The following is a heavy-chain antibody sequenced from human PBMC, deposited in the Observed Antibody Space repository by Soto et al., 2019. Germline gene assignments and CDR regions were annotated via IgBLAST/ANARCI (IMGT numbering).Heavy chain of an antibody. J-gene: IGHJ4*02. CDR3: ALGGEGSNFGAVY. CDR1: GYTFTSYD. V-gene: IGHV1-8*01. Sequence: GPSVKVSCKASGYTFTSYDINWVRQATGQGLEWMGWMNPNLGNTGYAQKFQGRVTMTTNTSTSTAYMELSSLRSEDTAVYYCALGGEGSNFGAVYWGQGTSVTVSS. D-gene: IGHD2-21*01. CDR2: MNPNLGNT.